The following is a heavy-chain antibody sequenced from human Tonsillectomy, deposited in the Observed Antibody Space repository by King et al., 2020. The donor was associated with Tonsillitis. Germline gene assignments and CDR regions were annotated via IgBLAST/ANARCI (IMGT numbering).Heavy chain of an antibody. J-gene: IGHJ4*02. CDR2: IYPGDSDI. V-gene: IGHV5-51*01. CDR1: GYNFTNYW. CDR3: ARQHCSGGNCYSFDY. D-gene: IGHD2-15*01. Sequence: QLVQSGAEVKKPGESLKISCKGSGYNFTNYWIGWVRQMPGKGLECMGIIYPGDSDIRYSPSFQVQVTISSDKSVSTAYLQWSSLKASDTAMYYCARQHCSGGNCYSFDYWGQGTLVTVSS.